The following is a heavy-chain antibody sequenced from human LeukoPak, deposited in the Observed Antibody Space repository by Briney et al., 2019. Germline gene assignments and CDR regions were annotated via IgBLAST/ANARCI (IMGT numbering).Heavy chain of an antibody. CDR3: ARSAVRFLEWLPPNWFDP. J-gene: IGHJ5*02. CDR2: INPNSGGT. V-gene: IGHV1-2*02. CDR1: GYTFTVYY. Sequence: ASVKVSFKASGYTFTVYYMHWVRQAPGQGVEWMGWINPNSGGTNYAQKFQGRVTMTRDTSISTAYMELSRLRSDDTAVYYCARSAVRFLEWLPPNWFDPWGQGTLVTVSS. D-gene: IGHD3-3*01.